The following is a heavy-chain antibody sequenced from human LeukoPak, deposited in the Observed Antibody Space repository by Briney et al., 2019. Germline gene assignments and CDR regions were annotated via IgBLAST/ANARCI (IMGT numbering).Heavy chain of an antibody. CDR3: MIGDY. CDR2: IKEDGSEK. J-gene: IGHJ4*02. CDR1: GFTFSSYG. Sequence: GRSLRLSCAASGFTFSSYGMHWVRQAPGKGLEWVANIKEDGSEKYYVDTVKGRFTISRDNTKNSLYLQMDSLRAEDTAVYYCMIGDYWGQGTLVTVSS. V-gene: IGHV3-7*01.